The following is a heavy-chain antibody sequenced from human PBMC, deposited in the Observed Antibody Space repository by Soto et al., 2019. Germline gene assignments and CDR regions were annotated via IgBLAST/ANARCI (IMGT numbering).Heavy chain of an antibody. CDR3: ARSPAVAGTSYFDY. Sequence: GGSLRLSCAASGFTFSSYGMHWVRQAPGKGLEWLAVIWYDGSNKYYADSVKGRFTISRDNSKNTLYLQMNSLRAEDTAVYYCARSPAVAGTSYFDYWGQGT. D-gene: IGHD6-19*01. CDR2: IWYDGSNK. J-gene: IGHJ4*02. V-gene: IGHV3-33*01. CDR1: GFTFSSYG.